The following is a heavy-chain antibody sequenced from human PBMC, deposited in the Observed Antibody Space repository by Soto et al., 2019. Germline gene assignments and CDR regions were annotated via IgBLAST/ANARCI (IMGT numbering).Heavy chain of an antibody. Sequence: QVQLVQSGGEVRKPGASVKVSCKASGYTFTSHGISWVRQAPGQGLEWMGWISAYNGDTNYAQKLQGRVTVPTDRSTSTAYMELRSLRSEDTAVYYCARMVRGSNIDYYHYMDVWGKGTTVTVSS. CDR1: GYTFTSHG. CDR3: ARMVRGSNIDYYHYMDV. J-gene: IGHJ6*03. D-gene: IGHD3-10*01. CDR2: ISAYNGDT. V-gene: IGHV1-18*01.